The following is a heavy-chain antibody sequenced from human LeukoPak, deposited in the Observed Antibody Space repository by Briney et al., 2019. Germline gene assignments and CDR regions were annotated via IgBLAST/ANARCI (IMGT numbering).Heavy chain of an antibody. CDR1: GFTVSSNY. Sequence: GGSLRLSCAASGFTVSSNYMSWVRQAPGKGLEWVSVIYSGGSTYYADSVKGRFTISRDNSKNTLYVQMNSLRAEDTAVYYCAKGHYYGSGSLDYWGQGTLVTVSS. V-gene: IGHV3-53*01. CDR3: AKGHYYGSGSLDY. J-gene: IGHJ4*02. D-gene: IGHD3-10*01. CDR2: IYSGGST.